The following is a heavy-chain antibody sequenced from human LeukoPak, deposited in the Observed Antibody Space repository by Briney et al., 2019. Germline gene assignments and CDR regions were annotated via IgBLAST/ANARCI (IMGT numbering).Heavy chain of an antibody. CDR2: INHSGST. J-gene: IGHJ4*02. CDR1: GGSFSGYY. V-gene: IGHV4-34*01. CDR3: AREAAAGIGSFDY. Sequence: SQTLSLTCAVYGGSFSGYYWSWIRQPPGKGLEWIGEINHSGSTNYNPSLKSRVTISVDTSKNQFSLKLSSVTAADTAVYYCAREAAAGIGSFDYWGQGTLVTVSS. D-gene: IGHD6-13*01.